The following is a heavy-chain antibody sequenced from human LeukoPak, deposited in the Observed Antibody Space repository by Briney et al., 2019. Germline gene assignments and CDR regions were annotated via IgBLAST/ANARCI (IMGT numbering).Heavy chain of an antibody. Sequence: GGSLRLSCAASGFTFSSYWMSWVRQAPGKGLEWVANIKQDGSEKYYVDSVKGRFTISRDNAKNSLYLQMNSLRAEDTAVYYCARVAVTNPYYYYGVDVWGQGTTVTVSS. CDR1: GFTFSSYW. CDR3: ARVAVTNPYYYYGVDV. J-gene: IGHJ6*02. V-gene: IGHV3-7*03. CDR2: IKQDGSEK. D-gene: IGHD4-17*01.